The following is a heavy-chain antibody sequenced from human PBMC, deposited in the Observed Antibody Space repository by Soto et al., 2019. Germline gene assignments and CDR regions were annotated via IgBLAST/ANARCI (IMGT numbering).Heavy chain of an antibody. CDR1: GYTFTSYD. CDR2: MNPNSGNT. Sequence: ASVKVSCKASGYTFTSYDINWVRQATGQGLEWMGWMNPNSGNTGYAQKFQGRVTMTRNTSISTAYMELSSLRSEDTAVYYCEIRSYDILTGYYPYYYMDVWGKGTTVTVSS. V-gene: IGHV1-8*01. D-gene: IGHD3-9*01. J-gene: IGHJ6*03. CDR3: EIRSYDILTGYYPYYYMDV.